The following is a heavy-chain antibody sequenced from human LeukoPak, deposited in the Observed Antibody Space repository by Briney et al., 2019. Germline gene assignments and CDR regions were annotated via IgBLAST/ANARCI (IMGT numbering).Heavy chain of an antibody. CDR3: ASGRYSYGYEY. Sequence: GESLKISCKGSGYSFSSYWIGWVRQMPGKGLEWMGSIYPGDSDTRYSPSFQGQVTISADKSISTAYLQWSSLKASDTAMHYCASGRYSYGYEYWGQGTLVTVSS. J-gene: IGHJ4*02. D-gene: IGHD5-18*01. CDR2: IYPGDSDT. V-gene: IGHV5-51*01. CDR1: GYSFSSYW.